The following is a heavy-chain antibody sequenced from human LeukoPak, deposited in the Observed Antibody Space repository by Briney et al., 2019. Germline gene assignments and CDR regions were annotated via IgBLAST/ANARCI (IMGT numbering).Heavy chain of an antibody. CDR1: GGSISNFY. D-gene: IGHD4-23*01. J-gene: IGHJ5*01. CDR2: ISYSGTT. CDR3: ARNHGGWFDS. Sequence: SETLSLTCTVSGGSISNFYRTWIRQSPGKGLEWIGYISYSGTTKYSPSLKSRVTMSLDMSKNQFSLKLNSVTAADTAVYYCARNHGGWFDSWGQGTLVTVSS. V-gene: IGHV4-59*01.